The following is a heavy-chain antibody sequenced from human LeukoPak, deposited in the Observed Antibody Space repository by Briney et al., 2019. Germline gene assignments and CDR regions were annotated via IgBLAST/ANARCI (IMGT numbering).Heavy chain of an antibody. J-gene: IGHJ5*02. CDR1: GFTFSSYA. Sequence: GGSLRLSCAASGFTFSSYAMSWVRQAPGKGLEWVSAISGSGGSTYYADSVKGRFTISRDNSKNTLYLQMNSLRAEDTAVYYCAKGDYYGSGSYSVDPWGQGTLVTVSS. V-gene: IGHV3-23*01. CDR2: ISGSGGST. D-gene: IGHD3-10*01. CDR3: AKGDYYGSGSYSVDP.